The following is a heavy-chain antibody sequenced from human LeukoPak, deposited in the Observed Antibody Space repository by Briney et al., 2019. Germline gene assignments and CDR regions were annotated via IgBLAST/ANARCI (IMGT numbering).Heavy chain of an antibody. CDR1: GFTFSSYG. CDR3: AKDLDCSSTSCYGAFDI. D-gene: IGHD2-2*01. Sequence: PGRSLRLSCAASGFTFSSYGMHWVRQAPGKGLEWVAVIWYDGSNKYYADSVKGRFTISRDNSKNTLYLQMNSLRAEDTAVYYCAKDLDCSSTSCYGAFDIWGKGTTVTVSS. V-gene: IGHV3-33*06. J-gene: IGHJ6*04. CDR2: IWYDGSNK.